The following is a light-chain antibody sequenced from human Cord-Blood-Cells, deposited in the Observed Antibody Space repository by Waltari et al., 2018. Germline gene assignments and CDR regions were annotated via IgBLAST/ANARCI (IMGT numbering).Light chain of an antibody. V-gene: IGLV3-25*03. J-gene: IGLJ3*02. CDR1: ALPKQY. CDR3: QSADSSGTWV. Sequence: SYELTQPPSVSVSPGQTARITCSGAALPKQYAYWYQQKPGQAPVLGIYKDSERPSGIPERFSGSSSGTTVTLTISGVQAEDEADYYCQSADSSGTWVFGGGTKLTVL. CDR2: KDS.